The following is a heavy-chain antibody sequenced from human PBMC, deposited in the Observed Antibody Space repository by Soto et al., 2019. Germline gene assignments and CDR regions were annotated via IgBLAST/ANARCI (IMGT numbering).Heavy chain of an antibody. Sequence: PSETLSLTCTVSGGSISSSRYYWDWIRQPPGKGLEWIGTIYYSGTTYYNPSLKSRVTIFVDTSKNQFSLKLSSVTAADTAVYYCARIITMVRGVINWFDPWGQGTLVTVSS. CDR3: ARIITMVRGVINWFDP. CDR2: IYYSGTT. D-gene: IGHD3-10*01. CDR1: GGSISSSRYY. V-gene: IGHV4-39*01. J-gene: IGHJ5*02.